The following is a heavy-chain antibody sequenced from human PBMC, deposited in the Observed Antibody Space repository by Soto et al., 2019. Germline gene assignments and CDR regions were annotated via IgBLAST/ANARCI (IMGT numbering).Heavy chain of an antibody. D-gene: IGHD2-8*02. J-gene: IGHJ4*02. CDR2: INHSGST. V-gene: IGHV4-34*01. CDR1: GVSFSGYY. Sequence: SETLSLTCAVYGVSFSGYYWTWIRQPPGTGLEWIGEINHSGSTNYNPSLNSRVTISVDTSKNQFSLKLTSVTAADTAVYYCARDKITGLFDYWGQGTLVTVSS. CDR3: ARDKITGLFDY.